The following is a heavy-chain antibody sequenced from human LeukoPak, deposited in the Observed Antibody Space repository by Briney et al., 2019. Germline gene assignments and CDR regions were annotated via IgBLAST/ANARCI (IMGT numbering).Heavy chain of an antibody. CDR3: AKELRMVRGVFSFYFDY. Sequence: PGGSLRLSCAASGFTFSDFGMHWVRQALGKGLEWVTVISFDGSNKYYADSVKGRFAISRDNSKNTLYLQMNSLRAEDTAVYYCAKELRMVRGVFSFYFDYWGQGTLVTVSS. D-gene: IGHD3-10*01. CDR1: GFTFSDFG. CDR2: ISFDGSNK. V-gene: IGHV3-30*18. J-gene: IGHJ4*02.